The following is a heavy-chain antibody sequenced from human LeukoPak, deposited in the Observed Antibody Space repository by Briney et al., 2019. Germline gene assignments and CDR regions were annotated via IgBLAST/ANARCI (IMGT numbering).Heavy chain of an antibody. V-gene: IGHV1-18*01. D-gene: IGHD2-2*01. CDR1: GYTFTSYG. CDR3: ARVGLGCSSTSCSNDY. J-gene: IGHJ4*02. Sequence: GASVKVSCKASGYTFTSYGISWVRQAPGQGLEWMGWISADNGNTNYAQKPQGRVTMTTDTSTSTAYMELRSLRSDDTAVYYCARVGLGCSSTSCSNDYWGQGTLVTVSS. CDR2: ISADNGNT.